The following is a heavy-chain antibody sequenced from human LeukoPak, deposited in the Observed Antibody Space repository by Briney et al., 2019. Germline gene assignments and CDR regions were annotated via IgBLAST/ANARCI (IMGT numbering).Heavy chain of an antibody. J-gene: IGHJ4*02. V-gene: IGHV3-23*01. CDR2: ISGGGGTT. CDR1: GFTFSNYA. D-gene: IGHD3-10*01. CDR3: AKDDAWLRFGE. Sequence: GGSLRLSCAASGFTFSNYAMSWVRQAPGKGLEWVSAISGGGGTTYYTDSVKGRFTISRDNSKNTLYLQMNSLRAEDTAVYYCAKDDAWLRFGEWSQGTLVTVSS.